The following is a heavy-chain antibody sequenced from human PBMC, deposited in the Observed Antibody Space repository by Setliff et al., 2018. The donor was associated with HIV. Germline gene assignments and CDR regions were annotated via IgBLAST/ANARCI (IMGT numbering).Heavy chain of an antibody. D-gene: IGHD3-10*01. Sequence: SETLSLTCTVSGASITSGTYYWSWIRQPAGKGLEWIGRIYASGSTSYNPSLKSRVTTSVDTSKNQFSLKLSSVTAADTAVYYCARHYYGSGSYYNPPPYYYYYMDVWGKGTAVTVSS. CDR3: ARHYYGSGSYYNPPPYYYYYMDV. V-gene: IGHV4-61*02. CDR1: GASITSGTYY. J-gene: IGHJ6*03. CDR2: IYASGST.